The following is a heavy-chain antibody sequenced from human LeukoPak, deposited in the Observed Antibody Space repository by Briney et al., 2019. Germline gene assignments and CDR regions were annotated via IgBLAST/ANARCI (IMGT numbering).Heavy chain of an antibody. V-gene: IGHV3-23*01. D-gene: IGHD6-19*01. Sequence: GGSLRLSCAASGFTFSSYDMSWVRQAPGKGLECVSGINKSGGGTYYADSVKGRFTMSRDNSKNTLFLQMNSLRAEDTAVYYCAKVTWSSSGSDYWGQGTLVTVSS. CDR2: INKSGGGT. J-gene: IGHJ4*02. CDR3: AKVTWSSSGSDY. CDR1: GFTFSSYD.